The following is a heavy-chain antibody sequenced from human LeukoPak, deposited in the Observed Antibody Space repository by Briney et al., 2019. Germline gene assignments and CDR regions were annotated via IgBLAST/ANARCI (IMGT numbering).Heavy chain of an antibody. V-gene: IGHV3-66*02. Sequence: PGGSLRLSSAASGFTVSSNYMSWVRQAPGKGLEWVSVIYSGGSTYYADSVKGRFTISRDNSKNTLYLQMNSLRAEDTAVYYCARDSSSWRQDFDYWGQGTLVTVSS. D-gene: IGHD6-13*01. CDR1: GFTVSSNY. J-gene: IGHJ4*02. CDR3: ARDSSSWRQDFDY. CDR2: IYSGGST.